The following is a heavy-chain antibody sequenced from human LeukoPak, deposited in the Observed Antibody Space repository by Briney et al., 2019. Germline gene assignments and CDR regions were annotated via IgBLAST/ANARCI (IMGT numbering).Heavy chain of an antibody. J-gene: IGHJ4*02. Sequence: PSETLSLTCAVYGGSFSGYYWSWIRQPPGKGLEWIGEINHSGSTNYNPSLKSRVTISVDTSKNQLSLKLSSVTAADTAVYYCARGRGFWSGYLFDYWGQGTLVTVSS. CDR2: INHSGST. CDR1: GGSFSGYY. CDR3: ARGRGFWSGYLFDY. V-gene: IGHV4-34*01. D-gene: IGHD3-3*01.